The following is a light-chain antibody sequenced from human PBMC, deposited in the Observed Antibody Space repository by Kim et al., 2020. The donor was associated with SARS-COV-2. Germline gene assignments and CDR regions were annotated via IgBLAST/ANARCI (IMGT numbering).Light chain of an antibody. CDR3: QQYGSLPPIT. CDR2: DVS. V-gene: IGKV3D-20*01. Sequence: PGERATLSCRASQTISNNFLAWYQQKPGLAPRLLIYDVSNRATGIPDRFSGSGSGTDFALTISRLEPEDFAVYYCQQYGSLPPITFGQGTRL. CDR1: QTISNNF. J-gene: IGKJ5*01.